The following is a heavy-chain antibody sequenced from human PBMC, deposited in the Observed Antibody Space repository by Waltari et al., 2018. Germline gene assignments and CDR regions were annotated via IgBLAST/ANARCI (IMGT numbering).Heavy chain of an antibody. CDR3: TADLSEFGHGEIDF. V-gene: IGHV3-15*01. D-gene: IGHD3-3*01. J-gene: IGHJ4*02. Sequence: EVQLVESGGGLVEPGGSLRLSCTASGFSFTHAWMTWVRQAPGKGLEWVGLSKSRGSGEKVDYAAPVKGRFTISRDDSKDTVYLQMSSLRVEDTALYYCTADLSEFGHGEIDFWGQGSQVTVSS. CDR2: SKSRGSGEKV. CDR1: GFSFTHAW.